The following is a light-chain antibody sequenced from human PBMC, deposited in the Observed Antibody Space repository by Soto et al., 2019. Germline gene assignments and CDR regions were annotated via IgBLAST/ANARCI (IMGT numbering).Light chain of an antibody. J-gene: IGLJ1*01. CDR1: SSDVGGYNY. V-gene: IGLV2-14*01. Sequence: QSALTQPASVSGSPGQSITISCTGTSSDVGGYNYVSWYQQHPGKAPKLTIYEVSYRPSGVSNRFSASKSGNTASLTISGLQAEDEADYYCSSYTTSSTYVFGTGTKLTVL. CDR2: EVS. CDR3: SSYTTSSTYV.